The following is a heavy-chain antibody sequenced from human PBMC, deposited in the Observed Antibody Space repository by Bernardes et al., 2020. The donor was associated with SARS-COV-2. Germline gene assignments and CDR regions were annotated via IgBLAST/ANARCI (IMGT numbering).Heavy chain of an antibody. V-gene: IGHV3-23*01. CDR3: ARDYDYYGSGSYTSDYYYGMDV. Sequence: GGSLRLSCAASGFTFSSYAMSWVRQAPGKGLEWVSAISGSGGSTYYADSVKGRFTISRDNSKNTLYLQMNSLRAEDTAVYYCARDYDYYGSGSYTSDYYYGMDVWGQGTTVTVSS. D-gene: IGHD3-10*01. CDR1: GFTFSSYA. CDR2: ISGSGGST. J-gene: IGHJ6*02.